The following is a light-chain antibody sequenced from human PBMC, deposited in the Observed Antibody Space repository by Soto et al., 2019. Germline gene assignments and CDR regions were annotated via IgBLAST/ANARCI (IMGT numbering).Light chain of an antibody. CDR3: QAWDTSAAV. V-gene: IGLV3-1*01. J-gene: IGLJ2*01. CDR1: KLANKF. Sequence: SYELTQPPSVSVSPGQTASITCSGDKLANKFACWYQQKPGQSPVLVLFQDTKRPSGIPERFSGSTSGNTATLTISGTQAIDEADYYCQAWDTSAAVFGGGTKVTVL. CDR2: QDT.